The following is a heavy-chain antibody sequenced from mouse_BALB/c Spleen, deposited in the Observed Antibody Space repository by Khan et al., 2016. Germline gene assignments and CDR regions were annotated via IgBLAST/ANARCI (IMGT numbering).Heavy chain of an antibody. J-gene: IGHJ3*01. CDR3: ARAGYYGYLAY. Sequence: EVKLLESGGGLVKLGGPLNLPVEAPGSDFGRYWLGGVGRVPGKGLEWIGEINQDSIPINYTPSLKDKFIISRDNAKNTLYLQMSKVRSEDTALYYCARAGYYGYLAYWGQGTLVTVSA. D-gene: IGHD1-1*01. V-gene: IGHV4-1*02. CDR2: INQDSIPI. CDR1: GSDFGRYW.